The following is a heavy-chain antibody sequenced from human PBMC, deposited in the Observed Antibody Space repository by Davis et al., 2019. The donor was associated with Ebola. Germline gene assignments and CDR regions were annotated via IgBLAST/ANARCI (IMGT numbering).Heavy chain of an antibody. D-gene: IGHD2-2*01. CDR1: GFTFSSYG. V-gene: IGHV3-33*06. J-gene: IGHJ4*02. CDR2: IWYDGSNK. CDR3: AKGSVPAALTLNFDY. Sequence: GESLKIFCAASGFTFSSYGMHWVRQAPGKGLEWVAVIWYDGSNKYYADSVKGRFTISRDNSKNTLYLQMNSLRAEDTAVYYCAKGSVPAALTLNFDYWGQGTLVTVSS.